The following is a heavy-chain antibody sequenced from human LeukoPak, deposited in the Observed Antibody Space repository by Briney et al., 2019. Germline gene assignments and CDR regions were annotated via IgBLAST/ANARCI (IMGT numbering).Heavy chain of an antibody. CDR1: GYSISSGYY. D-gene: IGHD5-12*01. J-gene: IGHJ4*02. Sequence: SETLSLTCTVSGYSISSGYYWGWIRQPPGKGLEWIGYISSSGSVNDNPSLRSRVTISVDTSKNQFFLNLSSVSAADTAVYYCARIPLGYSGAYYFDYWGQGTLVTVSP. CDR3: ARIPLGYSGAYYFDY. V-gene: IGHV4-38-2*02. CDR2: ISSSGSV.